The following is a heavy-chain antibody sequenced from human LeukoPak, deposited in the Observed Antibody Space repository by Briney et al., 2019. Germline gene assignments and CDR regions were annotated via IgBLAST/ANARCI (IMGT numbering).Heavy chain of an antibody. CDR3: ARPPIGSGYYSAHDAFDI. Sequence: ASVKVSCKASGYTFTSYDINWVRQATGQGLEWMGWMNPNSGNTGYAQKFQGRVTMTRNTSISTAYMELSSLRSEDTAVYYCARPPIGSGYYSAHDAFDIWGQGTMVTVSS. D-gene: IGHD3-22*01. CDR1: GYTFTSYD. CDR2: MNPNSGNT. V-gene: IGHV1-8*01. J-gene: IGHJ3*02.